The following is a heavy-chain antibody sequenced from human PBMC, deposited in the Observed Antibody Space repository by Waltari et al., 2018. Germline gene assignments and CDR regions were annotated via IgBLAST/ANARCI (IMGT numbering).Heavy chain of an antibody. V-gene: IGHV3-23*01. CDR2: ITGSGDST. CDR1: GFTFRDCA. Sequence: EVQLLESGGGLVQPGGSLRLSCAASGFTFRDCAMSGVRQAPGKGLEWVSAITGSGDSTYYAESLKGRFTVSRDKSKNTLYLQMNSLTAEDTAVYYCAKDWRRSLEYLDWLLFALDDWGQGTLVTVSS. D-gene: IGHD3-3*02. CDR3: AKDWRRSLEYLDWLLFALDD. J-gene: IGHJ4*02.